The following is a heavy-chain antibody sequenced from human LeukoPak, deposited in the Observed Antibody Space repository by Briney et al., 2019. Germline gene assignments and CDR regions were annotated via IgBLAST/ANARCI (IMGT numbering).Heavy chain of an antibody. D-gene: IGHD3-10*01. V-gene: IGHV4-38-2*02. CDR1: GYSINSGYF. CDR2: IYHSGST. J-gene: IGHJ3*02. CDR3: AVWELGTAFDI. Sequence: HSETLSLTCTVSGYSINSGYFWGWIRQPPGKGLEWIGNIYHSGSTYYNPSLKSRVTISVDTSKNQFSLKLSSVTAADTAVYYCAVWELGTAFDIWGQGTMVTVSS.